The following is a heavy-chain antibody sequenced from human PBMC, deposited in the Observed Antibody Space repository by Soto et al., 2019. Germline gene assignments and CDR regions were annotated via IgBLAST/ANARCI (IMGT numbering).Heavy chain of an antibody. V-gene: IGHV3-30-3*01. CDR3: ARDPYSDYMYGTPDY. CDR1: GFIFSSFA. Sequence: VQLAESGGDVVQPGRSLRLSCAASGFIFSSFALHWVRQTPDKGLEWVAFISNDGSQTYYADSVKGRFTISRDNSNNSLTLQMDRLRPEDTARYYCARDPYSDYMYGTPDYWGQGTLVAVSS. D-gene: IGHD3-16*01. CDR2: ISNDGSQT. J-gene: IGHJ4*02.